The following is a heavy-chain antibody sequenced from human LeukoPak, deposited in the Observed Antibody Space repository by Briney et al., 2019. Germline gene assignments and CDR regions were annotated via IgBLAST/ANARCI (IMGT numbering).Heavy chain of an antibody. J-gene: IGHJ6*02. CDR3: AREELSGWYAVSGYYYYYGMDV. Sequence: PGGSLRLSRAASGFTFSDYYMSWIRQAPGKGLEWVSYISSSSSYTNYADSVKGRFTISRDNAKNSLYLQMNSLRAEDTAVYYCAREELSGWYAVSGYYYYYGMDVWGQGTTVTVSS. CDR1: GFTFSDYY. CDR2: ISSSSSYT. V-gene: IGHV3-11*05. D-gene: IGHD6-19*01.